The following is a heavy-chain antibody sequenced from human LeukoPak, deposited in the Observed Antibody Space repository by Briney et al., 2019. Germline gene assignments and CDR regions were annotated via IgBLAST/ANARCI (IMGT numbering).Heavy chain of an antibody. V-gene: IGHV3-23*01. J-gene: IGHJ4*02. CDR3: AKDHSLVVAATPLDY. CDR1: GYSFSNYA. Sequence: QPGGSLRLSCAASGYSFSNYAMSWVRQAPGKGLEWVSAISGSGGSTYYADSVKGRFTISRDNSKNTLYLQMNSLRAEDTAVYYCAKDHSLVVAATPLDYWGQGTLVTVSS. CDR2: ISGSGGST. D-gene: IGHD2-15*01.